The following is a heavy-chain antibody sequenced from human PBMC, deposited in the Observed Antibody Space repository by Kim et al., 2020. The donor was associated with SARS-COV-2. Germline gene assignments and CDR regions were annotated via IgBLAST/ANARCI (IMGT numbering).Heavy chain of an antibody. D-gene: IGHD6-13*01. CDR1: GYTFTSYA. Sequence: ASVKVSCKASGYTFTSYAMHWVRQAPGQRLEWMGWINAGNGNTKYSQKFQGRVTITRDTSASTAYMELSSLRSEDTAVYYCARDPGIAAAGPQAYYYYGMDVWGQGTTVTVSS. CDR2: INAGNGNT. J-gene: IGHJ6*02. V-gene: IGHV1-3*01. CDR3: ARDPGIAAAGPQAYYYYGMDV.